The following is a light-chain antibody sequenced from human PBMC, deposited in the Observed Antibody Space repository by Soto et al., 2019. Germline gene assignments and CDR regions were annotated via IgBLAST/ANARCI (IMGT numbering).Light chain of an antibody. Sequence: EIVMTQSPATLSVSPGERATLSCRASQSVDINLAWYQQKPGQAPRLLIFGASTRATGIPARFSGSGSGTDFTLTISSMQSADFGVYFCQQYDKWPLTFGGGTKVEIK. V-gene: IGKV3D-15*01. J-gene: IGKJ4*01. CDR3: QQYDKWPLT. CDR1: QSVDIN. CDR2: GAS.